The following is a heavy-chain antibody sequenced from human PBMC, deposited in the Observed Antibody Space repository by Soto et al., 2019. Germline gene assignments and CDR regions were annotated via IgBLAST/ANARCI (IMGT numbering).Heavy chain of an antibody. D-gene: IGHD5-12*01. J-gene: IGHJ6*02. CDR2: INPSGDSR. V-gene: IGHV1-46*01. CDR3: ARGDSGDYYYGMDV. CDR1: GGTFSSYA. Sequence: GASVKVSCKASGGTFSSYAISWVRQAPGQGLEWMGIINPSGDSRNYAQKFQGRVTITRDTSTSTVYMDLSSLRYEDTAVYYCARGDSGDYYYGMDVWGQGTTVTVSS.